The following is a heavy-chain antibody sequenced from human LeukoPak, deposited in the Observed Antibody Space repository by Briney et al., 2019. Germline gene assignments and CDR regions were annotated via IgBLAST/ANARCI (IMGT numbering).Heavy chain of an antibody. D-gene: IGHD3-10*01. CDR3: ANLYNSGSYIGW. CDR1: GTSISDTTYY. J-gene: IGHJ4*02. V-gene: IGHV4-39*01. Sequence: PSETLSLTCTVSGTSISDTTYYWGWIRQPPGTGLEWIGTMYYSGSTYYKPSLESRVSISVDTSKNQFSLKLSSVTAADTAVYYCANLYNSGSYIGWWGQGTLVTVSS. CDR2: MYYSGST.